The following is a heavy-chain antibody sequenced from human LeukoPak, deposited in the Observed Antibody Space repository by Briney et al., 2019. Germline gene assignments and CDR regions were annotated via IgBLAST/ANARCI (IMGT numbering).Heavy chain of an antibody. CDR2: INPNSGGT. CDR1: GYTFTGYY. V-gene: IGHV1-2*02. CDR3: ARDYYGSGSFSGY. D-gene: IGHD3-10*01. J-gene: IGHJ4*02. Sequence: GASVKVSCKASGYTFTGYYMHWVRQAPGQGLEWMGWINPNSGGTNYAQKFQGRVTMTRDTSISPAYMELSRLRSDDTAVYYCARDYYGSGSFSGYWGQGTLVTVSS.